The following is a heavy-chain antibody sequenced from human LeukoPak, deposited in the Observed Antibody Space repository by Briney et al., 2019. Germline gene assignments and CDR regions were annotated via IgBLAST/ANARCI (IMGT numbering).Heavy chain of an antibody. D-gene: IGHD6-19*01. CDR1: GFPFSSYG. V-gene: IGHV3-33*01. CDR2: LVYDERS. Sequence: PGGSLRLSCAASGFPFSSYGMHWVRQAPGKGLEWVARLVYDERSDYADSVKGRFSISRDNSKNTLFLDMSDLRAEDTAVYYCARDLSAAFDFWGQGVLVTVSS. J-gene: IGHJ4*02. CDR3: ARDLSAAFDF.